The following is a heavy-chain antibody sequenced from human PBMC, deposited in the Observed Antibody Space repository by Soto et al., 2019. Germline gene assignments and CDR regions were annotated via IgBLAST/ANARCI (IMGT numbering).Heavy chain of an antibody. Sequence: SVKVSCKASGFTFISSAVQWVRQARGQRLEWIGWIVVGSGNTNYAQKFQERVTISRDLSTSTAYMELSSLRSEDMAVYYCAADYYDTTDYCYDYWGQGTLVTVSS. J-gene: IGHJ4*02. CDR1: GFTFISSA. V-gene: IGHV1-58*01. D-gene: IGHD3-22*01. CDR3: AADYYDTTDYCYDY. CDR2: IVVGSGNT.